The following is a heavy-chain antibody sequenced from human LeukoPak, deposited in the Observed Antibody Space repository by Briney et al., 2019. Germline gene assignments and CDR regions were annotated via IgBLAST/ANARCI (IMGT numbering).Heavy chain of an antibody. CDR1: GGSISSDY. J-gene: IGHJ4*02. D-gene: IGHD3-10*01. CDR2: IYNSVSV. V-gene: IGHV4-59*01. CDR3: AREKDYHGSGNYYPYFDL. Sequence: SETLSLTCTVSGGSISSDYWSWIRQAPGKGLEWIGYIYNSVSVRYHPSLKSRVTISGDTSKNEFSLKLTSVTASDTAVYYCAREKDYHGSGNYYPYFDLWGQGTLVIVSS.